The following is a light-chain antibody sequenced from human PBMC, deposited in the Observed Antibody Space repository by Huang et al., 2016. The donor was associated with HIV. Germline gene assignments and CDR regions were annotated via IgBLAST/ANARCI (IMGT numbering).Light chain of an antibody. V-gene: IGKV2-30*01. Sequence: DVVMTQSPLSLPVTLGQPASISCRSSQSPVYSDANTYLNWFQQRPGQSPRRLIYKVSNRDSGVPDRFSGSGSGTDFTLKISRVEAEDVGVYYCMQGTHWPLTFGGGTKVEIK. CDR3: MQGTHWPLT. CDR1: QSPVYSDANTY. CDR2: KVS. J-gene: IGKJ4*01.